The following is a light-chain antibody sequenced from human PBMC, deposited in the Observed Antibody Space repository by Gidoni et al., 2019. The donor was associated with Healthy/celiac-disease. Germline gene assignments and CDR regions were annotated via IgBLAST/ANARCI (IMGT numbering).Light chain of an antibody. CDR3: SSYTSSSTLVV. Sequence: SALTQPASGSGSPGRPLTISCTGPSSDVGGYNYVSWYQQHPGKAPKLMIYEVSNRPSGVSNRFSGSKSGNTASLTISGLQAEDEADYYCSSYTSSSTLVVFGGGTKLTVL. V-gene: IGLV2-14*01. CDR1: SSDVGGYNY. CDR2: EVS. J-gene: IGLJ3*02.